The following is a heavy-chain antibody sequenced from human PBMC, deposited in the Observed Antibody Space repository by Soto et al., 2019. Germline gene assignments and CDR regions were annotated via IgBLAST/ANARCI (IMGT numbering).Heavy chain of an antibody. Sequence: PGGSLRLSCAASGFTFDDYAMHWVRQAPGKGLEWVSGISWNSGSIGYADSVKGRFTISRDNAKNSLYLQMNSLRAEDTALYYCAKGDGITMELSRWGQGTLVTVSS. CDR1: GFTFDDYA. J-gene: IGHJ4*02. CDR2: ISWNSGSI. CDR3: AKGDGITMELSR. D-gene: IGHD1-26*01. V-gene: IGHV3-9*01.